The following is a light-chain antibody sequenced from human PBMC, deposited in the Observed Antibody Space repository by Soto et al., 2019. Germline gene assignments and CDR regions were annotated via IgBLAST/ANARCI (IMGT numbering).Light chain of an antibody. CDR1: SGDVGGYYY. CDR2: EVT. Sequence: QSALTQPASVSGSPGQSITISCTGTSGDVGGYYYVSWYQQLPGKAPKLMISEVTNRPSGVSNRFSGSRSGNTASLTISGLQAEDEADYYCSSYTESSNYVFGNGTKVTV. V-gene: IGLV2-14*01. CDR3: SSYTESSNYV. J-gene: IGLJ1*01.